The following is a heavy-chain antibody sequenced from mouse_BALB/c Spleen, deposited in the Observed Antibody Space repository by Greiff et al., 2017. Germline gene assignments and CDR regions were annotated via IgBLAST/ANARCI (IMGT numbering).Heavy chain of an antibody. J-gene: IGHJ4*01. CDR2: IWRGGST. CDR3: ARNLVGKGNPYYYAMDY. V-gene: IGHV2-5-1*01. CDR1: GFSLTSYG. Sequence: QVQLQQSGPSLVQPSQSLSITCTVSGFSLTSYGVHWVRQSPGKGLEWLGVIWRGGSTDYNAAFMSRLSITKDNSKSQVFFKMNSLQADDTAIYYCARNLVGKGNPYYYAMDYWGQGTSVTVSS.